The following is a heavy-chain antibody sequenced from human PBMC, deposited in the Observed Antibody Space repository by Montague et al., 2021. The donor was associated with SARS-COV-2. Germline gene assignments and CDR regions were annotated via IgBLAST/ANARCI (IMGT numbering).Heavy chain of an antibody. CDR2: MHFTGKT. D-gene: IGHD3-10*01. V-gene: IGHV4-4*07. Sequence: SETLSLTCSVSGDSITNHYWSWIRQPAGKGLEWIGRMHFTGKTNFSPFFSSRLTMSADTPKNQFSLKLTSVTAADTAIYFCARDRFDFGAGRQGTIDFWGQGTLVTVS. CDR3: ARDRFDFGAGRQGTIDF. CDR1: GDSITNHY. J-gene: IGHJ4*02.